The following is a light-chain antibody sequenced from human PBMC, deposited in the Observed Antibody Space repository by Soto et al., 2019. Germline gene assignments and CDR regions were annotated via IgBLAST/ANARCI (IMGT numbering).Light chain of an antibody. CDR2: DAS. CDR1: QDISNY. J-gene: IGKJ5*01. CDR3: QQYDNRPPIT. Sequence: DIQMTQSPSSLSASVGDRVTITCQASQDISNYLNWYQQKPGKAPKLLIYDASNLETGVPSRFSESGSWTDFTFPIRSLQAEDIAAYYCQQYDNRPPITFGQGTRLEIK. V-gene: IGKV1-33*01.